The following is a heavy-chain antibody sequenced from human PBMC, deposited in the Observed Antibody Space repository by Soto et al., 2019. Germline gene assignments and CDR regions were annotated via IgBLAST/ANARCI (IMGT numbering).Heavy chain of an antibody. CDR1: GFTFNTYW. J-gene: IGHJ4*02. CDR3: ARDELGGAYDLWH. CDR2: INSGGGTT. D-gene: IGHD3-3*01. Sequence: GGSLRLSCAASGFTFNTYWMHWFRQAPGKGLVWVSRINSGGGTTTYADSVKGRFTMSRDNAKNTLYLQMSSLRAEDTAVYYCARDELGGAYDLWHGGQGTLVTV. V-gene: IGHV3-74*01.